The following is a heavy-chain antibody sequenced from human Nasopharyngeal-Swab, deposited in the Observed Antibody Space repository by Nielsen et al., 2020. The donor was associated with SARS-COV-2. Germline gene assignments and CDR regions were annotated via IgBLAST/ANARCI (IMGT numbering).Heavy chain of an antibody. D-gene: IGHD3-10*01. CDR2: ISGYNGKT. CDR3: AREGAMVRSYGMDV. Sequence: WVRQAPGQGLEWMGWISGYNGKTNYAEKFQDRVTMTTDTSTYTAYMELRSLRSDDTAMYYCAREGAMVRSYGMDVWGQGTTVPSP. V-gene: IGHV1-18*01. J-gene: IGHJ6*02.